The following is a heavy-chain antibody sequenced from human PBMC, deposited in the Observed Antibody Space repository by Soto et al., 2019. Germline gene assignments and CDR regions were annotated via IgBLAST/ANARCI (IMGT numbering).Heavy chain of an antibody. D-gene: IGHD6-19*01. CDR2: ISGGIGST. J-gene: IGHJ5*02. Sequence: PGGSLRLSCVASGFSFGTYAMTWVRQVPGKGLEWVSTISGGIGSTFYADSVKGRFTISRDISKKMLFLHMNGLGGEDTAVYYCARDGGPAIAVHHSWGQGTLVTVSS. CDR3: ARDGGPAIAVHHS. V-gene: IGHV3-23*01. CDR1: GFSFGTYA.